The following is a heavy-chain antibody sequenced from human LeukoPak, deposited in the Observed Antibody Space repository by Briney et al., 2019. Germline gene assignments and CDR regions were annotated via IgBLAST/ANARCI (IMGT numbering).Heavy chain of an antibody. V-gene: IGHV4-30-2*01. CDR3: ARGALDSYYYYGMDV. J-gene: IGHJ6*02. D-gene: IGHD3/OR15-3a*01. Sequence: PSETLSLTCAVSGGSISSGGYSWSWIRQPPGKGLEWIGYIYHSGSTYYNPSLKSRVTISVDRSKNQFSLKLSSVTAADTAVYYCARGALDSYYYYGMDVWGQGTTVTVSS. CDR2: IYHSGST. CDR1: GGSISSGGYS.